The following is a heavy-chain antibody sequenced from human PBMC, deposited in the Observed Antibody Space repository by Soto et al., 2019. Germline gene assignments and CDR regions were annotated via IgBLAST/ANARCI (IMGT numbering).Heavy chain of an antibody. Sequence: PSETLSLTCTVSGGSISSGGYSWTWIRQSPGKGLEWIGYTYQSGSAYYNPSLKSRVTISVDRSKNQFSLNLTSVTAADTAVYYCARDYYGMDVWGQVTTVTVSS. J-gene: IGHJ6*02. V-gene: IGHV4-30-2*06. CDR3: ARDYYGMDV. CDR1: GGSISSGGYS. CDR2: TYQSGSA.